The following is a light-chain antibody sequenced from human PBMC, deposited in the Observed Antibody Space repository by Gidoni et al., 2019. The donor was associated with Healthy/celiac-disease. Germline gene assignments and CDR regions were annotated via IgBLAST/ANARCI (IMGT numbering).Light chain of an antibody. CDR2: RNN. CDR3: AAWDDSLSGYVV. J-gene: IGLJ2*01. CDR1: SSNIGSNY. Sequence: QSVLTQPPSASGTPGQRVTISCSGSSSNIGSNYVYWYQQLPGTAPKLRIYRNNQRPSGVPDRFSGSKSGTSASLAISGLRSEDAADYYCAAWDDSLSGYVVFGGGTKLTVL. V-gene: IGLV1-47*01.